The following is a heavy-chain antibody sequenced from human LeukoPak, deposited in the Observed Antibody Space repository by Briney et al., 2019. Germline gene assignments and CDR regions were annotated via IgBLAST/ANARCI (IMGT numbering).Heavy chain of an antibody. Sequence: PGGSLRLSCAASGFMFDNYAMSWVRQAPGKGPEWVSTVSDSGGNTHYADSVKGRFTISRDNSKNTLYLQMNSLRAEDTAVYYCARDGITIFGVVIIDNWFDPWGQGTLVTVSS. CDR2: VSDSGGNT. D-gene: IGHD3-3*01. J-gene: IGHJ5*02. V-gene: IGHV3-23*01. CDR3: ARDGITIFGVVIIDNWFDP. CDR1: GFMFDNYA.